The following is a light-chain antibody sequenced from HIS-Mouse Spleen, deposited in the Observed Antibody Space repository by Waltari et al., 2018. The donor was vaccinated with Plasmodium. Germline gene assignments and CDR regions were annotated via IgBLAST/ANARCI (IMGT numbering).Light chain of an antibody. J-gene: IGKJ2*01. CDR1: QSISSY. CDR2: AAS. CDR3: QQSYSTPMYT. Sequence: DIQMTQSPSSLSASLVDRVTITCRASQSISSYLNWYQQKPGKAPKLLIYAASSLQSGVPSRFSGSGSGTDFTLTISSLQPEDFATYYCQQSYSTPMYTFGQGTKLEIK. V-gene: IGKV1-39*01.